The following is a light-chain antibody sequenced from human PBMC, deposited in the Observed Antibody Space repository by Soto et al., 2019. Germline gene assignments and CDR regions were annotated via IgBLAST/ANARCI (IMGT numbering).Light chain of an antibody. J-gene: IGKJ5*01. V-gene: IGKV3-11*01. CDR2: GVS. Sequence: EIVMTQSPVTLSVSPGGRATLSCRASQSVSVNLAWYQQKPGQAPRLLIYGVSSRATGIPDRFSGSGSGTDFTLTISSLEPEDFAVYYCQQRSNWPPNTFGQGTRLEIK. CDR1: QSVSVN. CDR3: QQRSNWPPNT.